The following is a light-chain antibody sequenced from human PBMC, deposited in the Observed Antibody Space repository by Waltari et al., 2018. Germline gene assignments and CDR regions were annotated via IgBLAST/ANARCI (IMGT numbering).Light chain of an antibody. V-gene: IGLV3-21*02. CDR2: DDG. CDR3: QVWDSGSDHYV. CDR1: KIGSKN. Sequence: SYVLTQPPSVSVAPGQTARITCDGNKIGSKNVHWYQQKPGQAPVLVVYDDGDRPSGIPERVSGSNSGNTATLTISRVDAGDEADYCCQVWDSGSDHYVFGTVTKVTVL. J-gene: IGLJ1*01.